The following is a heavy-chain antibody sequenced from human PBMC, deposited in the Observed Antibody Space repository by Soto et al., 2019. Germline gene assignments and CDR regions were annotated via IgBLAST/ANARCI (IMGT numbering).Heavy chain of an antibody. D-gene: IGHD3-22*01. CDR3: ASATYYYDSSGPAFDY. CDR2: INAGNGNT. J-gene: IGHJ4*02. V-gene: IGHV1-3*01. Sequence: ASVKVSCKASGYTFTSYAMHCVRQAPGQRLEWMGWINAGNGNTKYSQKFQGRVTITRDTSASTAYMELSSLRSEDTAVYYCASATYYYDSSGPAFDYWGQGTLVTVSS. CDR1: GYTFTSYA.